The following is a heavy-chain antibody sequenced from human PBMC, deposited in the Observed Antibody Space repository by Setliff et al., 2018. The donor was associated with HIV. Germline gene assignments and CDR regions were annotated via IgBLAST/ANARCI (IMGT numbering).Heavy chain of an antibody. CDR1: GDSVSGNSVS. V-gene: IGHV6-1*01. Sequence: SETLSLTCVISGDSVSGNSVSWNWIRQSPSRGLEWLGRTYYRSKWYYQYALSLKSRISINPDTSKNQFSLNLRSVTAADTALYYCVRSGCNGNICYDSKGWLDSWGQGTLVTVSS. CDR2: TYYRSKWYY. CDR3: VRSGCNGNICYDSKGWLDS. D-gene: IGHD5-12*01. J-gene: IGHJ5*01.